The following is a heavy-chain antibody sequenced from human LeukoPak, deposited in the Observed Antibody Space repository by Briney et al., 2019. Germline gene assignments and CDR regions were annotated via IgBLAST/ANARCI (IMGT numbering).Heavy chain of an antibody. CDR2: IYYSGSP. J-gene: IGHJ4*02. Sequence: NSSGTLSLTCTVSGGPISSYYWSWIRKPPGKGVEWIGYIYYSGSPNYNPSLKSRVTISVDTSKNQFSLKLSSVTAADTAVYYCARLGVSGYETWGQGTLVTVSS. V-gene: IGHV4-59*08. D-gene: IGHD5-12*01. CDR3: ARLGVSGYET. CDR1: GGPISSYY.